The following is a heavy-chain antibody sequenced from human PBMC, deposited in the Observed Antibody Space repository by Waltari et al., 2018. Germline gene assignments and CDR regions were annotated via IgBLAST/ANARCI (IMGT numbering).Heavy chain of an antibody. V-gene: IGHV4-34*01. CDR2: INHMGST. CDR3: ASLWYGSGSYCPQDY. D-gene: IGHD3-10*01. J-gene: IGHJ4*02. CDR1: GGSFSGYY. Sequence: QVQLQQWGAGLLKPSETLSLTCAVYGGSFSGYYWRWIRQPPGKGLEWIGEINHMGSTNENPALKSRVTISVDTSKDQFSLKLSSVPAADAAVYSCASLWYGSGSYCPQDYWGQGTLVTVSS.